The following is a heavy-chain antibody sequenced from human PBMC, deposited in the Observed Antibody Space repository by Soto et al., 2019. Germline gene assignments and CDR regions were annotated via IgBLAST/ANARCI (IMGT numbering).Heavy chain of an antibody. CDR2: INPSGGST. J-gene: IGHJ4*02. CDR3: ARDRMVVVAAPGNYFDY. V-gene: IGHV1-46*01. Sequence: SVKVSCKASGYTFISYYMHWVRQAPGQGLEWMGIINPSGGSTSYAQKFQGRVTMTRDTSTSTVYMELSSLRSEDTAVYYCARDRMVVVAAPGNYFDYWGQGTLVTVSS. D-gene: IGHD2-21*02. CDR1: GYTFISYY.